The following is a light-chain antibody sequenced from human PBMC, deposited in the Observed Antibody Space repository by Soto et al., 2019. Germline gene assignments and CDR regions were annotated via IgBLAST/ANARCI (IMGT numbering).Light chain of an antibody. V-gene: IGLV2-14*01. CDR1: SSDVGGYNY. CDR3: ASYTGRGTRV. J-gene: IGLJ1*01. Sequence: QSALTQPASVSGSPGQSITISCTGTSSDVGGYNYVSWYQQRPGKAPKFMIYEVTNRPSGVSNRFSGSKSGITASLTISGLQAEDEADYYCASYTGRGTRVFGTGTKVTVL. CDR2: EVT.